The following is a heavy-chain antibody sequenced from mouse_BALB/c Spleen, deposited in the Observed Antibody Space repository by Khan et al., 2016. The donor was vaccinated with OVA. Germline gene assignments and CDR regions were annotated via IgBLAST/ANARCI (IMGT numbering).Heavy chain of an antibody. CDR2: ISYSGST. V-gene: IGHV3-2*02. CDR3: ARGNYYGYAMYY. D-gene: IGHD1-1*01. Sequence: EVQLVESGPGLVKPSQSLSLTCTVTGYSITSNYAWNWIRQFPENKLEWMGYISYSGSTNYNPSLKSRISITRDTSKHQFFLQLNSVTTEDTATXYCARGNYYGYAMYYWGQGTSITVSS. J-gene: IGHJ4*01. CDR1: GYSITSNYA.